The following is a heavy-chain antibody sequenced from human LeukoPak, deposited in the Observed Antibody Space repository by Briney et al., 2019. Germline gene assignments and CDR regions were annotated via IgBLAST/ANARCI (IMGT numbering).Heavy chain of an antibody. Sequence: QAGGSLRLSCAASGFTFSSYGMHWVRQAPGKGREWVAVISYDGSNKYYADSVKGRSTISRDNSKNTLYLQMNSLRAEDTAVYYCAKDRAWFGKPFDYWGQGTLVTVSS. V-gene: IGHV3-30*18. D-gene: IGHD3-10*01. CDR3: AKDRAWFGKPFDY. CDR2: ISYDGSNK. CDR1: GFTFSSYG. J-gene: IGHJ4*02.